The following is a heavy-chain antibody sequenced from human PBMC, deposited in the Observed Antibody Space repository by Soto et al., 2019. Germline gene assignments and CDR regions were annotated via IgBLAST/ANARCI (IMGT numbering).Heavy chain of an antibody. D-gene: IGHD4-17*01. CDR1: GFTFSSYW. Sequence: GGSLRLSXAASGFTFSSYWMSWVRQAPGKGLEWVANIKQDGSEKYYVDSVKGRFTISRDNAKNSLYLQMNSLRAEDTAVYYCAREVVKTTVTIFVRWFDPWGQGTLVTVSS. V-gene: IGHV3-7*03. CDR3: AREVVKTTVTIFVRWFDP. J-gene: IGHJ5*02. CDR2: IKQDGSEK.